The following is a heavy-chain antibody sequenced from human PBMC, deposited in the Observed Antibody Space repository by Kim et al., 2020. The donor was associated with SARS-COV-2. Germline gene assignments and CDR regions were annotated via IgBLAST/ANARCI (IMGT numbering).Heavy chain of an antibody. V-gene: IGHV3-7*01. J-gene: IGHJ4*02. CDR2: IKQDGSET. D-gene: IGHD5-18*01. Sequence: GGSLRLSCAASGFTFSSYWMSWVRQAQGKGLEWVANIKQDGSETYYVDSVKGRFTISRDNAKNSLYLQMNSLRAEDTAVYYCARRAAASYGPSKFDYWGQGTLVTVSS. CDR3: ARRAAASYGPSKFDY. CDR1: GFTFSSYW.